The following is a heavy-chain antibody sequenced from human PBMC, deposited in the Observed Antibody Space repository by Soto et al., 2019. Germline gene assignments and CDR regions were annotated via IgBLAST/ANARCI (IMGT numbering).Heavy chain of an antibody. CDR1: GFTFDDYA. D-gene: IGHD3-16*01. CDR2: ISWNSGRI. Sequence: EMQLVESGGGLVQPGMSLRLSCAASGFTFDDYAMYWVRQVPGKGLEWVSGISWNSGRIGYAETVKGRFTICRDHAKNTLPLRRTSLRLEDQALYYCTEARLWGGDGYMSYCYNAMDVWGQGTTVTVSS. V-gene: IGHV3-9*01. J-gene: IGHJ6*02. CDR3: TEARLWGGDGYMSYCYNAMDV.